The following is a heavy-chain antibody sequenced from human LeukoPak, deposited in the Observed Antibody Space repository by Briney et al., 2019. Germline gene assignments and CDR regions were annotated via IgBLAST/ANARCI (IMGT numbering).Heavy chain of an antibody. D-gene: IGHD6-13*01. CDR3: ARHVYSSSHFDY. CDR2: IYYSGST. V-gene: IGHV4-59*08. CDR1: GGSISSYY. Sequence: SETLSLTCTVSGGSISSYYWSWIRQPPGKGLEWIGYIYYSGSTNYNPSLKSRVTISVDTSKNQFSLKLSSVTAADTAEYYCARHVYSSSHFDYWGQGTLVTVSS. J-gene: IGHJ4*02.